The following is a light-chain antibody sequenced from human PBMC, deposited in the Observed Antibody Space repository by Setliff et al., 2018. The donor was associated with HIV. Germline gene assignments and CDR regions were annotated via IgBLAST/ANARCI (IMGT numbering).Light chain of an antibody. CDR2: EVR. V-gene: IGLV2-14*01. CDR1: SSDVGGYNY. CDR3: SSYTGRSTLYV. Sequence: ALAQPASVSGSPGQSITISCTGTSSDVGGYNYVSWYQQYPGKAPKLMISEVRNRASGVSSRFSGSKSGNTASLTISGLQTEDEGDYYCSSYTGRSTLYVFGTGTKVTVL. J-gene: IGLJ1*01.